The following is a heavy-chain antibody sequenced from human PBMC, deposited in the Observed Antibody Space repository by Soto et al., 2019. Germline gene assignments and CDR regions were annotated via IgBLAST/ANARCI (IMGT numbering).Heavy chain of an antibody. CDR1: GFTFSSYA. CDR2: ISGSGGST. V-gene: IGHV3-23*01. J-gene: IGHJ4*02. Sequence: GGSLRLSCAASGFTFSSYAMRSVRQAPRKGLEWVSAISGSGGSTYYADTVKGRFTISRDNSKNTLYLQMNSLRAEDTAVYYCAKDLSSRYYDIFTGYYNDGNFFDYWGQDTLVIVSS. D-gene: IGHD3-9*01. CDR3: AKDLSSRYYDIFTGYYNDGNFFDY.